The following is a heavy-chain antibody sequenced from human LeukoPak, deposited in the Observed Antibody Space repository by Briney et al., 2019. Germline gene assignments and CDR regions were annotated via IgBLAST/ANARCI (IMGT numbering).Heavy chain of an antibody. V-gene: IGHV3-7*04. D-gene: IGHD2-21*01. J-gene: IGHJ4*02. CDR3: VRGDWYFEA. CDR2: INRDRTEK. CDR1: GFNFSDSR. Sequence: PGGSLRLFCATSGFNFSDSRMTWVRQAPGRGLQWVANINRDRTEKHFLDSVEGRFIISRDNAKKSLYLQMSSLRPQDTAVYFCVRGDWYFEAWGQGTLVTVSS.